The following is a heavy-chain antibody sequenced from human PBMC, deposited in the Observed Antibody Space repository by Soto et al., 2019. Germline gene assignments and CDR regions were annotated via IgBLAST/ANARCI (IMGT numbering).Heavy chain of an antibody. V-gene: IGHV4-59*08. D-gene: IGHD2-21*01. Sequence: ASETLSLTCTVSGGSISSYYWSWIRQPPGKGLEWIGYIYYSGSTNYNPSLKSRVTISVDTSKNQFFLKLSSVTAADTAVYYCGRHLFSDVWGQGTTVTVSS. CDR2: IYYSGST. CDR3: GRHLFSDV. J-gene: IGHJ6*02. CDR1: GGSISSYY.